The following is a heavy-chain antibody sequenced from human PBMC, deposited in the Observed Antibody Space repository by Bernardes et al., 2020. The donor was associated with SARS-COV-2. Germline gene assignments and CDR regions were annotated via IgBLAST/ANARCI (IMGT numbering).Heavy chain of an antibody. CDR3: TREQSTRTPDDGLDI. Sequence: GGSLRLSCAASGYSFSDHFIDWVRQAPGKGLEWVGRIRNKPHRYTTEYAASVKGRFTLSRDDSENSVFLQMNSLKVEDTAVYYCTREQSTRTPDDGLDIWGQGTLVTVSS. CDR1: GYSFSDHF. CDR2: IRNKPHRYTT. V-gene: IGHV3-72*01. J-gene: IGHJ3*02. D-gene: IGHD1-1*01.